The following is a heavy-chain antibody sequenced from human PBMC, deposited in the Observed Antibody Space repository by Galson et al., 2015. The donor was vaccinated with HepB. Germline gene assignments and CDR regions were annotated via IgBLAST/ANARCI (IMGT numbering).Heavy chain of an antibody. D-gene: IGHD6-13*01. CDR3: ARGRSYSSS. CDR2: INHSGST. V-gene: IGHV4-34*01. CDR1: GGSFSGYY. Sequence: SETLSLTCAVYGGSFSGYYWSWIRQPPGKGLEWTGEINHSGSTNYNPSLKSRVTISVDTSKNQFSLKLSSVTAADTAVYYCARGRSYSSSWGQGTLVTVSS. J-gene: IGHJ4*02.